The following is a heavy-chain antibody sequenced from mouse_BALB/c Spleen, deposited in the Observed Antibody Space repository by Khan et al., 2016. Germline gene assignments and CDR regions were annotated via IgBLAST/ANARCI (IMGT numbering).Heavy chain of an antibody. Sequence: EVQLLETGGGLVQPGGSRGLSCEGSGFTFSGFWMSWVRQTPGKTLEWIGDINSDGSAINYAPSIKDRFTIFRDNDKSTLYLQMSNVLSEDTATYFCMCYDGYYWYFDVWGAGTTVTVSS. V-gene: IGHV11-2*02. CDR2: INSDGSAI. J-gene: IGHJ1*01. D-gene: IGHD2-3*01. CDR3: MCYDGYYWYFDV. CDR1: GFTFSGFW.